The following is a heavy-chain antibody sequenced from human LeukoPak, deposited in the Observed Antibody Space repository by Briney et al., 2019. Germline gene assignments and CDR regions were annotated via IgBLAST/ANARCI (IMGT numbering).Heavy chain of an antibody. J-gene: IGHJ4*02. CDR1: GYTFTSYD. V-gene: IGHV1-8*01. Sequence: ASVKVSCKASGYTFTSYDINWVRQATGQGLEWMGWMNPNSGNTGYAQKFQGRVTMTRNTSISTAYMELGSLRSEDTAVYYRARALGATHSLWYWGQGTLVTVSS. D-gene: IGHD1-26*01. CDR2: MNPNSGNT. CDR3: ARALGATHSLWY.